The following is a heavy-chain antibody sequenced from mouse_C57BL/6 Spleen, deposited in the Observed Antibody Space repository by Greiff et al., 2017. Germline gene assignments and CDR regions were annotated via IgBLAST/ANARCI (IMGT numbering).Heavy chain of an antibody. V-gene: IGHV5-9*01. Sequence: LQQSGGGLVKPGGSLKLSCAASGFTFSSYTMSWVRQTPEKRLEWVATISGGGGNTYYPDSVKGRFTISRDNAKNTLYLQMSSLRSEDTALYYCARHETAQAYYFDYWGQGTTLTVSS. CDR2: ISGGGGNT. CDR1: GFTFSSYT. D-gene: IGHD3-2*02. CDR3: ARHETAQAYYFDY. J-gene: IGHJ2*01.